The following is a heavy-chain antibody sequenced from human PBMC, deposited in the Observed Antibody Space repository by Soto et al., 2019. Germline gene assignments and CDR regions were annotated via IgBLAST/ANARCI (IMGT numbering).Heavy chain of an antibody. CDR1: GYSFTSYW. Sequence: GESLKISCKGSGYSFTSYWIGWVRQMPGKGLEWMGIIYPGDSDTRYSPSFQGQVTISADKSISTAYLQWSSLKASDTAMYYCASESLGYCSSTSCYSAFDIWGQGTMVTVSS. D-gene: IGHD2-2*02. V-gene: IGHV5-51*01. J-gene: IGHJ3*02. CDR3: ASESLGYCSSTSCYSAFDI. CDR2: IYPGDSDT.